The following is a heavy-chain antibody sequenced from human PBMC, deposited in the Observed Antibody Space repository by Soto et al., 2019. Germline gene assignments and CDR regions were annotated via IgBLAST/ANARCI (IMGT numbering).Heavy chain of an antibody. CDR2: ISYDGSNK. Sequence: GGSLRLSCAASGFTFSSYAMHWVRQAPGKGLEWVAVISYDGSNKYYADSVKGRFTISRDNSKNTLYLQMNSLRAEDTAVYYCARDSHYYDSSGYWYYFDYWGQGTLVTVSS. CDR3: ARDSHYYDSSGYWYYFDY. CDR1: GFTFSSYA. V-gene: IGHV3-30-3*01. J-gene: IGHJ4*02. D-gene: IGHD3-22*01.